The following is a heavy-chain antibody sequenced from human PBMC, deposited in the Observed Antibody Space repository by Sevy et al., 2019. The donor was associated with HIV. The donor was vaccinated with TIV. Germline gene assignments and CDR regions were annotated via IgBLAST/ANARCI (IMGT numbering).Heavy chain of an antibody. CDR2: IKQDGSEK. CDR3: ARVSSSWYGYYYYYMDV. V-gene: IGHV3-7*01. J-gene: IGHJ6*03. D-gene: IGHD6-13*01. CDR1: GFTFSSYW. Sequence: GGSLRLSCAASGFTFSSYWMSWVRQAPGKGLEWVANIKQDGSEKYYVDSVKGRFTISRDNAKNSLYLQMNSLRAEDTAVYYCARVSSSWYGYYYYYMDVWGKGTTVTVSS.